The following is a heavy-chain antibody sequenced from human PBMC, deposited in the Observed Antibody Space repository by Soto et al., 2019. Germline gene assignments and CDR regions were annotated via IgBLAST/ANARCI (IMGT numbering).Heavy chain of an antibody. CDR1: GGSISSYY. CDR3: ARSFNAPYYYYYMDV. CDR2: IYYSGST. Sequence: SETLSLTCTVSGGSISSYYWSWIRQPPGKGLEWIGYIYYSGSTNYNPSLKSRVTISVDTSKNQFSLKLSSVTAADTAVYYCARSFNAPYYYYYMDVWGKGTTVTVSS. D-gene: IGHD3-3*02. V-gene: IGHV4-59*01. J-gene: IGHJ6*03.